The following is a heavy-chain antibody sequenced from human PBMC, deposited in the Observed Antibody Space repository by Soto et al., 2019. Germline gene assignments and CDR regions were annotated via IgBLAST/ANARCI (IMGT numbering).Heavy chain of an antibody. Sequence: QVQLQQSGPGLVKPSQTLSLTCAISGDSVSSNSAAWNWIRQSPSRGLAGLGRTSYRSKWYNDYAVSVNSRITINPDTSKNQFSLQLNSVTPEDTAVYYCARGPTVTTLSWFDPWDQGTLVTVSS. J-gene: IGHJ5*02. D-gene: IGHD4-17*01. V-gene: IGHV6-1*01. CDR3: ARGPTVTTLSWFDP. CDR2: TSYRSKWYN. CDR1: GDSVSSNSAA.